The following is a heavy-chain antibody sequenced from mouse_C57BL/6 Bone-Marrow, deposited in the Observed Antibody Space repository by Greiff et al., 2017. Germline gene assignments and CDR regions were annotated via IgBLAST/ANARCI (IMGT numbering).Heavy chain of an antibody. CDR3: ARHEDYYSNYDYYAMDY. CDR2: ISSGGSYT. J-gene: IGHJ4*01. Sequence: EVKLEESGGDLVKPGGSLKLSCAASGFTFSSYGMSWVRQTPDKRLEWVATISSGGSYTYYPDSVKGRFTISRDNAKNTLYLQMSSLKSEDTAMYYCARHEDYYSNYDYYAMDYWGQGASVTVSS. D-gene: IGHD2-5*01. CDR1: GFTFSSYG. V-gene: IGHV5-6*02.